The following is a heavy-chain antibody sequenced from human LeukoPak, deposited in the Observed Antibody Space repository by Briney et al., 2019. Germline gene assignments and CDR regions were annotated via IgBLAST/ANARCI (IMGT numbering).Heavy chain of an antibody. Sequence: SETLSLTCTVSGGSISSSSYYWGWIRQPPGKGLEWIGSIYYSGSTYYNPSLKSRVTISVDTSKNQFSLKLSSVTAADTAVYYCARQSTDDKYSSSWFYFDYWGQGTLVTVSS. J-gene: IGHJ4*02. CDR3: ARQSTDDKYSSSWFYFDY. CDR1: GGSISSSSYY. V-gene: IGHV4-39*01. CDR2: IYYSGST. D-gene: IGHD6-13*01.